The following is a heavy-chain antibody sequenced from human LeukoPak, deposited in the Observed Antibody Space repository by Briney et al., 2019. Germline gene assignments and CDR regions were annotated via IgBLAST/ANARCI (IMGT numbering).Heavy chain of an antibody. CDR3: STTYYYDSSEGY. CDR1: GFTFSSYS. D-gene: IGHD3-22*01. CDR2: IKSKTDGGTT. V-gene: IGHV3-15*07. Sequence: GGSLRLSCAASGFTFSSYSMNWVRQAPGKGLEWVGRIKSKTDGGTTDYAAPVKGRLTISRDDSKNTLYLQMNSLKTEDTAVYYCSTTYYYDSSEGYWGQGTLVTVSS. J-gene: IGHJ4*02.